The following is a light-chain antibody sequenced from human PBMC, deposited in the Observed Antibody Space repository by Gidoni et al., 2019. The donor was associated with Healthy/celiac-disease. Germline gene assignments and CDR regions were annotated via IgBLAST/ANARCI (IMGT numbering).Light chain of an antibody. Sequence: DIQMTQSPSSLSASVGDRVTITCQASQDISNYLNWYQQKPGKAPKLLIYDASNLETGVPSRFSGSESGTDFTYTISSLQPEDIATYYCQQYDNLPGTFXPXTKVDIK. CDR3: QQYDNLPGT. CDR2: DAS. J-gene: IGKJ3*01. V-gene: IGKV1-33*01. CDR1: QDISNY.